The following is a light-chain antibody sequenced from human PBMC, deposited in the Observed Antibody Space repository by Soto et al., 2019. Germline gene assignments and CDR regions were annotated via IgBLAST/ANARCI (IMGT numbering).Light chain of an antibody. J-gene: IGKJ4*01. CDR3: QQYGSSPLT. Sequence: IVLTQSPGTLSLSPGEGATLSCRASQSVGKNYLAWYQHKSGQAPRLLIHGASNRATGIPDRFSGGGSGTDFTLTISRLEPEDFAVYYCQQYGSSPLTFGGGTKVEIK. CDR2: GAS. V-gene: IGKV3-20*01. CDR1: QSVGKNY.